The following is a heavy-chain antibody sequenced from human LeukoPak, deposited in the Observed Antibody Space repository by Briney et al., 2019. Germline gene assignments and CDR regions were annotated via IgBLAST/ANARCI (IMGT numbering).Heavy chain of an antibody. Sequence: PGGSLRLSCAASGFAFSSYGMHWVRQAPGKGLEWVAFIRYDGSNKYYADSVKGRFTISRDNSKNTLYLQMNSPRAEDTAVYYCAKALRITIFGVVPPFDPWGQGTLITVSS. V-gene: IGHV3-30*02. J-gene: IGHJ5*02. CDR3: AKALRITIFGVVPPFDP. CDR2: IRYDGSNK. D-gene: IGHD3-3*01. CDR1: GFAFSSYG.